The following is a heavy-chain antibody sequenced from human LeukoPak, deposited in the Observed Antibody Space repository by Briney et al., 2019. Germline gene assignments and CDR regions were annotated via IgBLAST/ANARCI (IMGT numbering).Heavy chain of an antibody. CDR3: ARAPDYCSSTSCYVYYYGMDV. D-gene: IGHD2-2*01. CDR1: GGSFSGYY. J-gene: IGHJ6*02. CDR2: INHSGST. V-gene: IGHV4-34*01. Sequence: PSETLCLTCAVYGGSFSGYYWSWIRQPPGKGLEWIGEINHSGSTNYNPSLKSRVTISVDTSKNQFSLKLSSVTAADTAVYYCARAPDYCSSTSCYVYYYGMDVWGQGTTVTVSS.